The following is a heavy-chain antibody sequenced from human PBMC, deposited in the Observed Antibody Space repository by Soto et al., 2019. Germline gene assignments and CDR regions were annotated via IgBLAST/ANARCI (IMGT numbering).Heavy chain of an antibody. Sequence: QVQLVESGGGVVQPGRSLRLSCAASGFTFSNYGMHWVRQAPGKGLEWVAVISYDGSNKYYADSVKGRFTISRDNSKNTLYLQMNSLRAEDTAVYYCAKIGDYDERYYYGMDVWGQGTTVTVSS. CDR3: AKIGDYDERYYYGMDV. CDR1: GFTFSNYG. D-gene: IGHD4-17*01. J-gene: IGHJ6*02. CDR2: ISYDGSNK. V-gene: IGHV3-30*18.